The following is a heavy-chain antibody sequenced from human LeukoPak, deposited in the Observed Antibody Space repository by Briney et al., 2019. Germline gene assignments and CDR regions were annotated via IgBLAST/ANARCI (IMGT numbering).Heavy chain of an antibody. D-gene: IGHD5-18*01. CDR3: ARQPRRDTALLGYYYGMDV. Sequence: ASVKVSCKASGYTFTGYYMHWVRQAPGQGLEWMGWINPNSGGTNYAQKFQGRVTMTRDTSISTAYMELSRLRSDDTAVYYCARQPRRDTALLGYYYGMDVWGQGTTVTVSS. V-gene: IGHV1-2*02. J-gene: IGHJ6*02. CDR2: INPNSGGT. CDR1: GYTFTGYY.